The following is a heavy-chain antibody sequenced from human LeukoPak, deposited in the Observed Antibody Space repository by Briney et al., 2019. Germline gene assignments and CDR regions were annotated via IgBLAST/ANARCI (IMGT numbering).Heavy chain of an antibody. V-gene: IGHV3-23*01. Sequence: QPGGSLRLSCAASGFTFSSYAMSWVRQAPGKGLEWVSAISGSGGGTYYADSVKGPFTISRDNSKNTLYLQMNSQRAEDTAVYYCAKGSDNFDYWGQGTLVTVSS. J-gene: IGHJ4*02. CDR3: AKGSDNFDY. CDR1: GFTFSSYA. D-gene: IGHD1-26*01. CDR2: ISGSGGGT.